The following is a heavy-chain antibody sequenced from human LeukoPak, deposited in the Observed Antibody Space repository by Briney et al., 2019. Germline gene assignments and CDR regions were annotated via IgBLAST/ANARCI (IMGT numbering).Heavy chain of an antibody. Sequence: GGSLRLSCPASGLTFSAAWMSWVGQAPGKGLEWVATINTDGSNRYYVDSVKGRFTISRDNAKNSLYLQMDSLRADDTALYYCADFDRSWGQGTLVTVSS. CDR2: INTDGSNR. D-gene: IGHD3-22*01. CDR3: ADFDRS. J-gene: IGHJ4*02. V-gene: IGHV3-7*01. CDR1: GLTFSAAW.